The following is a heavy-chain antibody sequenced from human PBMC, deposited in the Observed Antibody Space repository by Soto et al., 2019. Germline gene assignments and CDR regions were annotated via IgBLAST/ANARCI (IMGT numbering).Heavy chain of an antibody. J-gene: IGHJ4*02. V-gene: IGHV3-21*01. CDR2: ISSSSSYI. CDR3: ARDLRGNYYGSGSQFRGGATSDY. D-gene: IGHD3-10*01. CDR1: GFTFSSYS. Sequence: GGSLRLSCAASGFTFSSYSMNWVRQAPGKGLEWVSSISSSSSYIYYADSVKGRFTISRDNAKNSLYLQMNSLRAEDTAVYYCARDLRGNYYGSGSQFRGGATSDYWGQGTLVTVSS.